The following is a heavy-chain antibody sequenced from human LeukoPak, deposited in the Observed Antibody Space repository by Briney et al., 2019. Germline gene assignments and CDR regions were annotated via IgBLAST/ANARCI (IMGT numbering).Heavy chain of an antibody. Sequence: GTSVKVSCKASGFTFTTSTMQWVRQARGQRHEWIGRIVVGSGNTNYAQKFQERVTITRDMSTRTAYMELSSLRSEDTAFYYCAATTGTTPFDYWGQGTLVTVSS. V-gene: IGHV1-58*02. J-gene: IGHJ4*02. CDR2: IVVGSGNT. D-gene: IGHD1-1*01. CDR3: AATTGTTPFDY. CDR1: GFTFTTST.